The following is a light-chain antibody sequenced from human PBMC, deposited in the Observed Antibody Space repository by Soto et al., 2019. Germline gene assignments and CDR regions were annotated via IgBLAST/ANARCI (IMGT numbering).Light chain of an antibody. V-gene: IGLV2-14*03. CDR3: CSFTGGSTRYV. J-gene: IGLJ1*01. CDR2: EVT. CDR1: TSDIGAYNY. Sequence: QSALTQPGSVSGSPGQSIAISCTGTTSDIGAYNYVSWYQQHPGKAPKLIVYEVTNRPSGVSDRFSGSKSGNTASLTISGLQADDEADYYCCSFTGGSTRYVFGTGTKVTVL.